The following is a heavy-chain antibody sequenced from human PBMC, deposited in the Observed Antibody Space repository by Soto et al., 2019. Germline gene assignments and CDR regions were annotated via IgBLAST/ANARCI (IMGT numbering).Heavy chain of an antibody. D-gene: IGHD2-15*01. CDR2: ISGSGGST. V-gene: IGHV3-23*01. Sequence: EVQLLESGGGLVQPGGSLRLSCAASGFTFSSYAMSWVRQAPGKGLEWVSAISGSGGSTYYADSVKGRFTISRDNSKNTLYLQMHSLRAEDTAVYYCAKDNGVVVAVYYFDYWGQGTLVTVSS. CDR3: AKDNGVVVAVYYFDY. CDR1: GFTFSSYA. J-gene: IGHJ4*02.